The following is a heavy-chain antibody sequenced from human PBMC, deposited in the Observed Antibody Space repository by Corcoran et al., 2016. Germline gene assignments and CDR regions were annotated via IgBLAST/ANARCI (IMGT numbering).Heavy chain of an antibody. V-gene: IGHV1-18*01. J-gene: IGHJ6*02. CDR3: ARIRYYYDSSGLYYYYGMDV. CDR2: ISAYNGNT. CDR1: GYTFTSYG. Sequence: QVQLVQSGAEVKKPGASVKVSCKASGYTFTSYGISWVRQAPGQGLEWMGWISAYNGNTNYAQKLQGRVTMTTDTSTSTAYMELRSLRSDDTAVYYCARIRYYYDSSGLYYYYGMDVWGQGTTVTVSS. D-gene: IGHD3-22*01.